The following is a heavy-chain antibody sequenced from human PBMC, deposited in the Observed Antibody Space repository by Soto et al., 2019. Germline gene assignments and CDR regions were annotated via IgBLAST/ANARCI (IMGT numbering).Heavy chain of an antibody. CDR1: GGTFSSYA. V-gene: IGHV1-69*13. J-gene: IGHJ4*02. CDR3: ARSDPGIAVAGIYPPHY. D-gene: IGHD6-19*01. CDR2: IIPIFGTA. Sequence: GASVKVSCKASGGTFSSYAISWVRQAPGQGLEWMGGIIPIFGTANYAQKFQGRVTITADESTSTAYMELSSLRSEDTAVYYCARSDPGIAVAGIYPPHYCGQGTLVTVSS.